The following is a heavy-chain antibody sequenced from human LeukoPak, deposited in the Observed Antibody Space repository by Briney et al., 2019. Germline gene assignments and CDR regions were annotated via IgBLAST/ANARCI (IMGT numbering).Heavy chain of an antibody. V-gene: IGHV3-21*01. Sequence: PGGSLRLSCAASGFTFSSYSMNWGCQAPGEGLEWVSSISSSSSYIYYTDSLRGRSTIYGDNAKNSLHLQRNSLRAENTPVYYCARDEISSGWYGWGQGTLVTVSS. J-gene: IGHJ4*02. CDR3: ARDEISSGWYG. CDR1: GFTFSSYS. D-gene: IGHD6-19*01. CDR2: ISSSSSYI.